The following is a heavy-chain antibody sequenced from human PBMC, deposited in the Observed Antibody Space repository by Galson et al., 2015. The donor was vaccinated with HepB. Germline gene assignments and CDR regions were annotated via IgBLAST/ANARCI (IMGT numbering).Heavy chain of an antibody. CDR1: GFALSAHY. V-gene: IGHV3-72*01. J-gene: IGHJ4*02. CDR2: SGNKYNLHTV. Sequence: SLRLSCAASGFALSAHYMDWVRQAPGKGLEWVGRSGNKYNLHTVEYAASVKGRFTISRDASENSLYLLMNSLKIDDTAVYYCTRAPLFGSGRRHLDSWGQGTLVTVSS. CDR3: TRAPLFGSGRRHLDS. D-gene: IGHD3-10*01.